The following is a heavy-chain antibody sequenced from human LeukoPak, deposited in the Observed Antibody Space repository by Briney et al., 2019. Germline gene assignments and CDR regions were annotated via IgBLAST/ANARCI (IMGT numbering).Heavy chain of an antibody. V-gene: IGHV4-61*02. CDR3: ARGNPALSRAAGYYFHY. CDR2: IYTSGST. CDR1: GGSISSGSYY. J-gene: IGHJ4*02. D-gene: IGHD6-13*01. Sequence: SQTLSLTCTVSGGSISSGSYYWSWIRQPAGKGLEWIGRIYTSGSTNYNPSLKSRVTISVDTSKNQFSLKLSSVTAADTAVYYCARGNPALSRAAGYYFHYWGQGTLVTVSS.